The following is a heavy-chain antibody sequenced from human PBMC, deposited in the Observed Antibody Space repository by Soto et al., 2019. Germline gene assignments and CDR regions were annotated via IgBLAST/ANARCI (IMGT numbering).Heavy chain of an antibody. V-gene: IGHV4-4*07. J-gene: IGHJ5*02. D-gene: IGHD1-20*01. CDR3: ARELVSYNSNWFDP. Sequence: PSETLSLTCSVSGGSVDSSYWTWIRQPAGKGLEWIGRIFSSGTTNYNPSLKSRLTLSVDTSKNMISLKLISVTAADTATYYCARELVSYNSNWFDPWGRGTVVTVSS. CDR2: IFSSGTT. CDR1: GGSVDSSY.